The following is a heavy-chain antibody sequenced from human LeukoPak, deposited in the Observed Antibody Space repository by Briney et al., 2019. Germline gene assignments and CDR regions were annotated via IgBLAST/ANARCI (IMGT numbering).Heavy chain of an antibody. CDR2: FYHTGST. V-gene: IGHV4-38-2*02. CDR1: GFSISSGYY. D-gene: IGHD2-2*02. J-gene: IGHJ1*01. CDR3: ASCSTSCYNPAEYFQH. Sequence: SETLSLTCTVSGFSISSGYYWGWIRQPPGKGLEWIGTFYHTGSTYFNPSLKSRVTISLDTSKNQFSLKLSSVTAADTAVYYCASCSTSCYNPAEYFQHWGQGTLVTVSS.